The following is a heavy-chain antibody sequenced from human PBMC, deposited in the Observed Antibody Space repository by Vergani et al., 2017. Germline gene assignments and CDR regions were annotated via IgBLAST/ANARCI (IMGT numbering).Heavy chain of an antibody. CDR2: LNPNNGDA. J-gene: IGHJ4*02. Sequence: QVQLVQSGTEMKKSGASLRVSCRASGYTFTAYYIHWIRQAPGQGLEWMGWLNPNNGDARSAEMFQGRVSMTRDTSVKTAYMELRSLRYDDTAIYYCARGVFDLGGQGALVTVSS. V-gene: IGHV1-2*02. CDR3: ARGVFDL. D-gene: IGHD3-10*01. CDR1: GYTFTAYY.